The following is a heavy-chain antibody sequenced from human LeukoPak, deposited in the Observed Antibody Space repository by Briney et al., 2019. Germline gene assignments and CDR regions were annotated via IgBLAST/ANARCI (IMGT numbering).Heavy chain of an antibody. CDR2: INHSGST. Sequence: SETLSLTCAVYGGSFSGYYWSWIRQPPGKGLEWIGEINHSGSTNYNPSLRSRVTISVDTSKNQFSLKLNSVTAADTAAYYCARHERVFFDYWGQGALVTVSS. D-gene: IGHD6-6*01. CDR3: ARHERVFFDY. J-gene: IGHJ4*02. CDR1: GGSFSGYY. V-gene: IGHV4-34*01.